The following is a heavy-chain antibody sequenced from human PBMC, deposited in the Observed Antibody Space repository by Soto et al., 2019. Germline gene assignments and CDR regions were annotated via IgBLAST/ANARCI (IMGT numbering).Heavy chain of an antibody. CDR3: AGGRDGDY. CDR2: ISAHIGNT. V-gene: IGHV1-18*01. Sequence: QIHLVQSGAEVKKPGASVKVSCKGSGYGFTTYGITWVRQAPGQGLEWMAWISAHIGNTNYAQKLQGGGTVTRDTSTSTAYMERRSLRSDDTAVDYCAGGRDGDYWGQGALVTVSS. J-gene: IGHJ4*02. CDR1: GYGFTTYG. D-gene: IGHD6-6*01.